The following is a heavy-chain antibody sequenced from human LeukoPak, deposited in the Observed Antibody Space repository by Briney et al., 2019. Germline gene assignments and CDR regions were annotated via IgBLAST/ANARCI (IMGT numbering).Heavy chain of an antibody. CDR1: GGSISSYY. J-gene: IGHJ4*02. CDR2: IYYRGST. D-gene: IGHD3-22*01. CDR3: AILPATDTYYYDNRGYYRPGVH. Sequence: PSETLSLTCTVSGGSISSYYWSWIRQPPGKGLEWIAYIYYRGSTNYNPSLKSRVTISVDTSKNQFSLKLSPATAADTAVYYCAILPATDTYYYDNRGYYRPGVHWGQGTLVTVSS. V-gene: IGHV4-59*12.